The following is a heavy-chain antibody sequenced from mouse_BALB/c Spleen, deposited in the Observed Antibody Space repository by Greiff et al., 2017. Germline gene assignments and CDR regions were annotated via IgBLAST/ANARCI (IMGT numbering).Heavy chain of an antibody. CDR1: GYSITSDYA. CDR3: AREGYYDYDPFAY. V-gene: IGHV3-2*02. Sequence: EVQLQESGPGLVKPSQSLSLTCTVTGYSITSDYAWNWIRQFPGNKLEWMGYISYSGSTSYNPSLKSRISITRDTSKNQFFLQLNSVTTEDTATYYCAREGYYDYDPFAYWGQGTLVTVSA. CDR2: ISYSGST. D-gene: IGHD2-4*01. J-gene: IGHJ3*01.